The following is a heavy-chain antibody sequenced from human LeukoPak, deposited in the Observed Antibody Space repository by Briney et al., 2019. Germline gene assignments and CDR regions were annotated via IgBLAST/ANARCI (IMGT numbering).Heavy chain of an antibody. CDR3: ARVPLGLRWSQSRGGNYFDY. V-gene: IGHV4-31*03. CDR1: GGSISSGGYY. CDR2: IYYSGST. J-gene: IGHJ4*02. Sequence: SETLSLTCTVSGGSISSGGYYWSWIRQHPGKGLEWIGYIYYSGSTYYNPSLKSRVTISVDTSKNQFSLKLSSVTAADTAVYYCARVPLGLRWSQSRGGNYFDYWGQGTLVTVSS. D-gene: IGHD4-23*01.